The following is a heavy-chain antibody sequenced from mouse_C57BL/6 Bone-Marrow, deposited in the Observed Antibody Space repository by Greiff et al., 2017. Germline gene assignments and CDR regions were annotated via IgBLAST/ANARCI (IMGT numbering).Heavy chain of an antibody. CDR3: TWITTVVATGAY. CDR2: IDPENGDT. D-gene: IGHD1-1*01. Sequence: VQLKESGAELVRPGASVKLSCTASGFNINDDYMHWVKQRPEQGLEWIGWIDPENGDTEYASKFQGKATITADTSSNTAYLQLSSLTSEDTAVYYCTWITTVVATGAYWGQGTLVTVSA. V-gene: IGHV14-4*01. J-gene: IGHJ3*01. CDR1: GFNINDDY.